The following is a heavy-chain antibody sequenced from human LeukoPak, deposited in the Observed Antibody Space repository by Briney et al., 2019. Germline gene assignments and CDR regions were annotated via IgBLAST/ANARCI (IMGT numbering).Heavy chain of an antibody. Sequence: PGGSLRLSCAASGFSFSTYTKNWVRQAPGKGLDWVSYISSSSSTIYYADSVKGRFTISRDSANNSLYLQMNSLRDEDTAVYYCARARRYRSSWYHDYWGQGSLVTVSS. CDR3: ARARRYRSSWYHDY. V-gene: IGHV3-48*02. CDR1: GFSFSTYT. J-gene: IGHJ4*02. D-gene: IGHD6-13*01. CDR2: ISSSSSTI.